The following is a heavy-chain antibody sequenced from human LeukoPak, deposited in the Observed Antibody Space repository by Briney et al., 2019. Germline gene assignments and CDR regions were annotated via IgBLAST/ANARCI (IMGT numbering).Heavy chain of an antibody. J-gene: IGHJ4*02. Sequence: SETLSLTCTGSGGSISTYYWSWIRQPAGKGLEWIGRLHTSGNSDYNPSLKSRVTMSVDTSKNQFSLKVRSVTAADTAVYYCAREGSATARPFVSNDYWGQGTLVTVSS. CDR1: GGSISTYY. CDR2: LHTSGNS. CDR3: AREGSATARPFVSNDY. D-gene: IGHD6-6*01. V-gene: IGHV4-4*07.